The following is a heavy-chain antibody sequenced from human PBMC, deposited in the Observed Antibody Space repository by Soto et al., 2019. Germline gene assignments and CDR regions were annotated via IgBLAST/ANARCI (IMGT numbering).Heavy chain of an antibody. V-gene: IGHV4-31*03. CDR2: VSPSGTT. J-gene: IGHJ6*02. CDR1: GDSISSGDYY. Sequence: SETLSLTCTVSGDSISSGDYYWSWIRQHPGKGLEWIGYVSPSGTTYYNPSLKSRVSISTYRSKNQFSLEVSSVTAADTAVYYCARDPGSYGMDVWGQGTTVTVSS. CDR3: ARDPGSYGMDV.